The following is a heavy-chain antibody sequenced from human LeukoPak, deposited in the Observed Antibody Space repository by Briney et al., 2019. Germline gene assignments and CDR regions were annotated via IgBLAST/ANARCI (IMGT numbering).Heavy chain of an antibody. CDR3: AKDKRGLVTGTTGYFDY. CDR2: IRYDGSNK. J-gene: IGHJ4*02. V-gene: IGHV3-30*02. CDR1: GFTFSSFW. Sequence: GGSLRLSCAASGFTFSSFWMSWVRQAPGKGLEWVAFIRYDGSNKYYADSVKGRFTISRDNSKNTLYLQMNSLRAEDTAVYYCAKDKRGLVTGTTGYFDYWGQGTLVTVSS. D-gene: IGHD1-7*01.